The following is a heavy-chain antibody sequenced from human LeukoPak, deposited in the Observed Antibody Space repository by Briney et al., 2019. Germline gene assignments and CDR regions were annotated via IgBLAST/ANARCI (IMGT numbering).Heavy chain of an antibody. V-gene: IGHV3-11*01. CDR3: ARESYYDSSGYYGHGDY. CDR2: ISSSGSTI. Sequence: GGSLRRSCAASGFTFSDYYMSWIRQAPGKGLEWVSYISSSGSTIYYADSVKGRFTISRDNAKNSLYLQVNSLRAEDTAVYYCARESYYDSSGYYGHGDYWGQGTLVTVPS. J-gene: IGHJ4*02. CDR1: GFTFSDYY. D-gene: IGHD3-22*01.